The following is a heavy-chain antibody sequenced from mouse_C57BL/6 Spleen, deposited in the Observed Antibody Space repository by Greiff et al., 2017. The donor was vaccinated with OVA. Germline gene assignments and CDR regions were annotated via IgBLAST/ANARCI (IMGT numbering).Heavy chain of an antibody. CDR2: ISDGGSYT. CDR3: ARDGQFQFITTVVAYYFDY. J-gene: IGHJ2*01. D-gene: IGHD1-1*01. Sequence: EVHLVESGGGLVKPGGSLKLSCAASGFTFSSYAMSWVRQTPEKRLEWVATISDGGSYTYYPDNVKGRFTISRDNAKNNLYLQMSHLKSEDTAMYYCARDGQFQFITTVVAYYFDYWGQGTTLTVSS. CDR1: GFTFSSYA. V-gene: IGHV5-4*01.